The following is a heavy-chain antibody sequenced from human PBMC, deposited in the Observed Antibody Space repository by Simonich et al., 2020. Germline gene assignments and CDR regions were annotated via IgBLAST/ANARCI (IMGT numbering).Heavy chain of an antibody. Sequence: QVQLVQSGAEVKKPGASVTVSCKASGYTFTGYYMHWVRQAPGQGLEWMGWINPNRGGTNYAQKFQGRVTMTRDTSISTAYMELSRLRSDDTAVYYCARDPVVPAAIRNAFDIWGQGTMVTVSS. V-gene: IGHV1-2*02. CDR2: INPNRGGT. CDR3: ARDPVVPAAIRNAFDI. D-gene: IGHD2-2*01. J-gene: IGHJ3*02. CDR1: GYTFTGYY.